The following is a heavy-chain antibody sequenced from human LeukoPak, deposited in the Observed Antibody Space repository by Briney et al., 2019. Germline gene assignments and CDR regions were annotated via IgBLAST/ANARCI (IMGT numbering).Heavy chain of an antibody. CDR3: ARRGRRAGTGGYFDY. J-gene: IGHJ4*02. CDR2: IYHSGST. Sequence: PSETLSLTCTVSGYSISSGYYWGWIRQPPGKGLEWIGSIYHSGSTYYNPSLKSRVTISVDTSKNQFSLKLSSVTAADTAVYYCARRGRRAGTGGYFDYWGQGTLVTVSS. D-gene: IGHD6-19*01. V-gene: IGHV4-38-2*02. CDR1: GYSISSGYY.